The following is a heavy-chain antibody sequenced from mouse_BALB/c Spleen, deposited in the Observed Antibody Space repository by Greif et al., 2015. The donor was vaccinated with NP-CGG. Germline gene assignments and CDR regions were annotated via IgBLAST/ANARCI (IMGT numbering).Heavy chain of an antibody. CDR1: GFTFSDYY. CDR2: ISDGGSYT. Sequence: DVMLVESGGGLVKPGGSLKLSCAASGFTFSDYYMYWVRQTPEKRLEWVATISDGGSYTYYPDSVKGRFTISRDNAKNNLYLQMSSLKSEDTAMYYRARDYFDYWGQGTTLTVSS. CDR3: ARDYFDY. V-gene: IGHV5-4*02. J-gene: IGHJ2*01.